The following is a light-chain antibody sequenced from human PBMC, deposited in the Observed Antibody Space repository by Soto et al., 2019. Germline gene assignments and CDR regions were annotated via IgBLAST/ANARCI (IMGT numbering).Light chain of an antibody. Sequence: DIQMTQSPSSLSASVGDRVSITCRASQSISSYLNWYQQKPGKAPNLLIYAASNLQSWVPSRFSGSGSGTDFTLTISSLQPEDFASYYCQHTYSTPLTFGGGTKVEIK. CDR2: AAS. CDR3: QHTYSTPLT. CDR1: QSISSY. J-gene: IGKJ4*01. V-gene: IGKV1-39*01.